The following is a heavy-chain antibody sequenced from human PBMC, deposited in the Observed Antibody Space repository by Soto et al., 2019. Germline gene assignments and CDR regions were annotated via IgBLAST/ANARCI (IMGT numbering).Heavy chain of an antibody. V-gene: IGHV1-2*02. CDR1: GYTFTGYH. CDR3: ASGYCSGYYCSQPGY. CDR2: INPKNGGT. D-gene: IGHD2-15*01. J-gene: IGHJ4*02. Sequence: EASVKVSCKASGYTFTGYHMHWVRQAPGQGLEWMGWINPKNGGTRYAQRFQGRVTMTRDTSINTAYMEMTRLRSDDTAVYYCASGYCSGYYCSQPGYWGQGAQVTVS.